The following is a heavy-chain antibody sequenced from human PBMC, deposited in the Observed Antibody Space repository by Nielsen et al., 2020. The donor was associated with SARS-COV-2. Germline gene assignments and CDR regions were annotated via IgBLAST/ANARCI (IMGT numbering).Heavy chain of an antibody. J-gene: IGHJ4*02. D-gene: IGHD6-13*01. V-gene: IGHV3-9*01. CDR2: ISWNSGSI. Sequence: GGSLRLSCAAFGFTFDDYAMHWVRQAPGKGLEWVSGISWNSGSIGYADSVKGRFTISRDNAKNSLYLQMNSLRAEDTALYYCASLYSSSWYSPFDYWGQGTLVTVSS. CDR3: ASLYSSSWYSPFDY. CDR1: GFTFDDYA.